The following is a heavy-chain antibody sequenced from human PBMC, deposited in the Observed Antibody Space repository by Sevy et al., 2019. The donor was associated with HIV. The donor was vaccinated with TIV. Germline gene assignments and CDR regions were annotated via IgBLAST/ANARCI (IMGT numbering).Heavy chain of an antibody. Sequence: GGSLRLSCAASGFTFSNYNMNWVRQAPGKGLEWVSSITSSSDYIYDADSVKGRFTISRDNAKNSLYLQMNSLRAEDTAVYYCARDGYDSSGYYYRKGDYWGQGTLVTVSS. D-gene: IGHD3-22*01. CDR1: GFTFSNYN. V-gene: IGHV3-21*01. J-gene: IGHJ4*02. CDR3: ARDGYDSSGYYYRKGDY. CDR2: ITSSSDYI.